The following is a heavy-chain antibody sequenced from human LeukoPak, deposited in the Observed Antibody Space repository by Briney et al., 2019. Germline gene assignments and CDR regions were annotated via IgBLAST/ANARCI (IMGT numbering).Heavy chain of an antibody. J-gene: IGHJ6*02. D-gene: IGHD3-3*01. Sequence: GGSLRLSCAASGFTFSSYAMSWVRQAPGKGLEWVAIIKQDGSENYCVDSVKGRFTISRDNGKNSLYLQMNSLRVEDTAVYYCARDTLSGVLIGPRLDVWGQGTTVTVSS. CDR2: IKQDGSEN. CDR1: GFTFSSYA. CDR3: ARDTLSGVLIGPRLDV. V-gene: IGHV3-7*01.